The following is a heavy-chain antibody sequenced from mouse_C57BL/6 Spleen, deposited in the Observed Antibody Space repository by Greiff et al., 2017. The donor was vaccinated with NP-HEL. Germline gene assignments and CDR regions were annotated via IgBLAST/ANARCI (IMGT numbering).Heavy chain of an antibody. CDR1: GFSFNTYA. V-gene: IGHV10-1*01. D-gene: IGHD4-1*01. CDR3: VRGDWGMDY. Sequence: EVKLVESGGGLVQPKGSLKLSCAASGFSFNTYAMNWVRQAPGQGLEWVARIRSKSNNYASYYADSVKDRFTISRDDSSSRAYLQMNNLTTEDAAMYYCVRGDWGMDYWGQGTSVTVSS. J-gene: IGHJ4*01. CDR2: IRSKSNNYAS.